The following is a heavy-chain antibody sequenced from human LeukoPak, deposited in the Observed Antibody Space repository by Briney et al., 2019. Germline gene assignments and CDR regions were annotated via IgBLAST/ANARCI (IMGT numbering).Heavy chain of an antibody. Sequence: PRRCLRLSCAASGFTFSSYEMNWVRHAPGRGLEWVSYMFIMVTDTFHTDSVKGPFSTQTDQAKNSLFLQMNSLRAEDTAVYYCARVGAYNWIYICDYWGEGT. V-gene: IGHV3-48*03. CDR1: GFTFSSYE. D-gene: IGHD1-7*01. CDR3: ARVGAYNWIYICDY. CDR2: MFIMVTDT. J-gene: IGHJ4*02.